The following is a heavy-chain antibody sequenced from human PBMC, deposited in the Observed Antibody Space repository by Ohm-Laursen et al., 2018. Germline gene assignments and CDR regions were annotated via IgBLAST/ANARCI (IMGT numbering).Heavy chain of an antibody. J-gene: IGHJ5*02. CDR3: ARGLWWFDP. CDR1: GDSISGRY. Sequence: TLSLTCTVSGDSISGRYWSWIRQPPGKGLGWIGNIDDNGNTNYNPSLKSRVTISKDTSKNQFSLKLSSVTAADTALYYCARGLWWFDPWGQGTLVTVSS. CDR2: IDDNGNT. V-gene: IGHV4-59*08.